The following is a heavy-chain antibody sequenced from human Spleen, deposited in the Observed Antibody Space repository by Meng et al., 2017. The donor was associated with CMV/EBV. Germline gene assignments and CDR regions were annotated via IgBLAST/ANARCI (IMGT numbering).Heavy chain of an antibody. D-gene: IGHD6-19*01. CDR1: GFRFSNYG. CDR3: ARDSRGSGWYDGGMDV. V-gene: IGHV3-7*01. CDR2: IKRDGSEK. Sequence: GESLKISCAASGFRFSNYGMTWVRQAPGKGLEWVANIKRDGSEKYYLHSVKGRFTISRDNARNSLYLQMNSLRVEDTAVYFCARDSRGSGWYDGGMDVWGQGTTVTVSS. J-gene: IGHJ6*02.